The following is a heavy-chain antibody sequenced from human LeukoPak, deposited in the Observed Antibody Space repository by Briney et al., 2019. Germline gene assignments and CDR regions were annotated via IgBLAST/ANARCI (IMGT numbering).Heavy chain of an antibody. D-gene: IGHD2-2*03. CDR2: IIPIFGTA. CDR3: ARDHGYCSSTSCYPSFDC. Sequence: ASVKVSCKASGGTFSSYAISWVRQAPGQGLEWMGGIIPIFGTANYAQTFQGRVTITADESTSTAYMELSSLRSEDTAVYYCARDHGYCSSTSCYPSFDCWGQGTLVTVSS. CDR1: GGTFSSYA. V-gene: IGHV1-69*13. J-gene: IGHJ4*02.